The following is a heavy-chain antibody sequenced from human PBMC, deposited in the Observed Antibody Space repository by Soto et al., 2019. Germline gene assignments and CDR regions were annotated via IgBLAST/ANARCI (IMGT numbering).Heavy chain of an antibody. CDR3: ARGYRHRRYCSSTSCYENWFDP. CDR2: MNPNSGNT. CDR1: GYTFTSYD. J-gene: IGHJ5*02. Sequence: ASVKVSCKASGYTFTSYDINWVRQATGQGLEWMRWMNPNSGNTGYAQKFQGRVTMTRNTSISTAYMELSSLRSEDTAVYYCARGYRHRRYCSSTSCYENWFDPWGQGTLVTVSS. V-gene: IGHV1-8*01. D-gene: IGHD2-2*01.